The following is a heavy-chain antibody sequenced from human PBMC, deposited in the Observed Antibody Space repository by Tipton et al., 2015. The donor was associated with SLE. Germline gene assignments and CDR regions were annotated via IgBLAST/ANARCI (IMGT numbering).Heavy chain of an antibody. CDR3: ARDLAGVKDY. J-gene: IGHJ4*02. Sequence: TLSLTCTLSGGSIRNYYWSWIRQSPGKGLEWIGSIYFSGSTNYNPSLRSRVSMSVDTSKSQFSLMLSSVTAADTGMYYCARDLAGVKDYWGQGTLVTVSS. CDR2: IYFSGST. CDR1: GGSIRNYY. D-gene: IGHD3-10*01. V-gene: IGHV4-59*01.